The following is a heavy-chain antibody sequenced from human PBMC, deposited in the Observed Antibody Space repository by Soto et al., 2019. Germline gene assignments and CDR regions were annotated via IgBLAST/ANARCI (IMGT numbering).Heavy chain of an antibody. D-gene: IGHD2-2*01. CDR1: GGSFSGYY. Sequence: SETLSLTCAVYGGSFSGYYWSWIRQPPGKGLEWIGEINHSGSTNYNPSLKSRVTISVDTSKNQFSLKLSSVTAADTAVYYCARAYCSSTSCYPLPYYYYYGMDVWGQGTRVTFSS. V-gene: IGHV4-34*01. J-gene: IGHJ6*02. CDR2: INHSGST. CDR3: ARAYCSSTSCYPLPYYYYYGMDV.